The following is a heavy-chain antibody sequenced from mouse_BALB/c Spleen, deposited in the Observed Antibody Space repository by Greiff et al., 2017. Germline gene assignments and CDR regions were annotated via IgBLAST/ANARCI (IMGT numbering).Heavy chain of an antibody. D-gene: IGHD1-1*01. CDR1: GFSLTGYG. CDR3: ARSTYYGSSRAWFAY. V-gene: IGHV2-6-7*01. CDR2: IWGDGST. J-gene: IGHJ3*01. Sequence: VQLVESGPGLVAPSQSLSITCTVSGFSLTGYGVNWVRQPPGKGLEWLGMIWGDGSTDYNSALKSRLSISKDNSKSQVFLKMNSLQTDDTARYYCARSTYYGSSRAWFAYWGQGTLVTVSA.